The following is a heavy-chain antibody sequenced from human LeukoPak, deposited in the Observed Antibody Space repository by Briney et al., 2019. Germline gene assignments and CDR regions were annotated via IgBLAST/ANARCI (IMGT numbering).Heavy chain of an antibody. CDR2: ISSSSTYI. J-gene: IGHJ2*01. V-gene: IGHV3-21*01. CDR3: ARGSYYGDYVHWYFDL. CDR1: GFTFSGYS. Sequence: GGSLRLSCAASGFTFSGYSMNWVRQAPGKGLEWVSSISSSSTYIYYADSVKGRFTISRDNAKNSLYLQMNSLRAEDTAVYYCARGSYYGDYVHWYFDLWGRGTLVTVSS. D-gene: IGHD4-17*01.